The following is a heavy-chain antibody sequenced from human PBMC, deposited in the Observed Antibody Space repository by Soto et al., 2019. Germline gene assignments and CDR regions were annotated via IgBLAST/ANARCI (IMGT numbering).Heavy chain of an antibody. CDR1: GGTFSSYA. V-gene: IGHV1-69*06. CDR2: IIPIFGTA. CDR3: ARSPVGVVIMMGWFDP. D-gene: IGHD3-3*01. J-gene: IGHJ5*02. Sequence: SVKVSCKASGGTFSSYAISWVRQAPGQGLEWMGGIIPIFGTANYAQKFQGRVTITADKSTSTAYMELSSLRSEDTAVYYCARSPVGVVIMMGWFDPWGQGXLVTVYS.